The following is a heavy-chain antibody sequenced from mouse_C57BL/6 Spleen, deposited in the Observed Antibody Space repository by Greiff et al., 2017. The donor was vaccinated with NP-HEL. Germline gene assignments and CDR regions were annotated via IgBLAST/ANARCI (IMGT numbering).Heavy chain of an antibody. V-gene: IGHV1-64*01. CDR3: ARTIYDGYYWCAD. CDR1: GYTFTSYW. D-gene: IGHD2-3*01. Sequence: QVQLQQPGAELVKPGASVKLSCKASGYTFTSYWMHWVKQRPGQGLEWIGMIHPNSGSTNYNEKFKSKATLTVDKSSSTAYMQLSSLTSEDSAVYYCARTIYDGYYWCADWGQGTLVTVSA. CDR2: IHPNSGST. J-gene: IGHJ3*01.